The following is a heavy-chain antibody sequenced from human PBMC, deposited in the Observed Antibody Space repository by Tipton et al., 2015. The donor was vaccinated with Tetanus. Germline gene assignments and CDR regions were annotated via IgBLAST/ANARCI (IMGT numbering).Heavy chain of an antibody. D-gene: IGHD6-19*01. V-gene: IGHV4-34*01. Sequence: TLSLTCAVYGGSFSAYYWSWIRQSPGKGLEWIGEINHSGSTTYSPSFKSRVTISVDTPKNQFSLKLNSVTAADTAVYYCVRESSSGWFVDYWGQGTVVTVFS. CDR3: VRESSSGWFVDY. J-gene: IGHJ4*02. CDR2: INHSGST. CDR1: GGSFSAYY.